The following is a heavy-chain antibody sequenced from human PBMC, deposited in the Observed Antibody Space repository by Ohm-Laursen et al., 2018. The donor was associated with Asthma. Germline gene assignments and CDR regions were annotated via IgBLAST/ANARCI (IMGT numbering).Heavy chain of an antibody. CDR3: ARDFGNGDY. CDR2: ISFDGSNK. Sequence: SLRLSCAASGFTFNSYGIHWVRQAPGKGLEWVAVISFDGSNKYYADSVKGRFTISRDNSKNTLYLQMNSLRAEDTAVYYCARDFGNGDYWGQGTLVTVSS. V-gene: IGHV3-30*03. CDR1: GFTFNSYG. D-gene: IGHD4-23*01. J-gene: IGHJ4*02.